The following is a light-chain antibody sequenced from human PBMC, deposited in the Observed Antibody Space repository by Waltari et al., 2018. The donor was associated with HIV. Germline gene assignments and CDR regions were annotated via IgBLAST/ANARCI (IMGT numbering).Light chain of an antibody. Sequence: QSALTQPPPASGSPGQSVTIPCTGTSSDVGAYNYVSWFQQHPGKAPKLMIYDVTKRPSGVPDRFSGSKSGNTASLTVSGLQAEDEADYYCASHAGSKDVFGGGTRLTIL. V-gene: IGLV2-8*01. J-gene: IGLJ2*01. CDR1: SSDVGAYNY. CDR3: ASHAGSKDV. CDR2: DVT.